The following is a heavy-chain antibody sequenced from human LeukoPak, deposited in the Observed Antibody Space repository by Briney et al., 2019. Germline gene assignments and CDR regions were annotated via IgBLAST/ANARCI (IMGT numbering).Heavy chain of an antibody. D-gene: IGHD2-15*01. CDR1: GFTFSDYS. Sequence: TGGSLRLSCAASGFTFSDYSMNWVRQAPGKGLEWVSSISSSTSYIYYADSVKGRFTISRDNAKNSLFLQMNSLRAKDTAVYYCASEARYCSGGSCSSFDYWGQGTLVTVSS. J-gene: IGHJ4*02. V-gene: IGHV3-21*01. CDR3: ASEARYCSGGSCSSFDY. CDR2: ISSSTSYI.